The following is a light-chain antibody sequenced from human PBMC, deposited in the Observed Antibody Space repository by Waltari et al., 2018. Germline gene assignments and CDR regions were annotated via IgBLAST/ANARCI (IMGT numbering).Light chain of an antibody. CDR2: NDA. J-gene: IGLJ1*01. CDR1: DMGSKR. Sequence: SYVLTQPPSVSVAPGQTATITCGGSDMGSKRVHWYQQKAGQAPLLVIYNDADRPSGIPDRFSGSNSANTATLAISRVEAGDEADYYCHVWETSRDYQGFFGTGTKVTVL. CDR3: HVWETSRDYQGF. V-gene: IGLV3-21*02.